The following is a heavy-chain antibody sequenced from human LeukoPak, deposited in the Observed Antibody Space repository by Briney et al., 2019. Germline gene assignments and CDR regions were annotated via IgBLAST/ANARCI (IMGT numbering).Heavy chain of an antibody. V-gene: IGHV4-4*07. D-gene: IGHD2-15*01. J-gene: IGHJ4*02. CDR3: ARTSPRAATFDY. Sequence: PSETLSLTCTVSGGSISSYYWSWIRQPAGKGLEWIGRIYTSGTTNYNPSLKSRVTMSVDTSKDQFSLNLNSVTAADTAAYYCARTSPRAATFDYWGQGTLVTVSS. CDR2: IYTSGTT. CDR1: GGSISSYY.